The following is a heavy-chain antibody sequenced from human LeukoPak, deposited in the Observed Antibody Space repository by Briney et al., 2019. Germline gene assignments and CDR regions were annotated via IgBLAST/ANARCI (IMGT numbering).Heavy chain of an antibody. Sequence: HTGGSLRLSCAASGFTFSTYGMHWVRQAPGKGLEWVAFIRYDGISKYYADSVKGRFTISRDNSKNTLYLQMNSLRAEDTAVYYCAKDGAIVVVVAALYYFDYWGQGTLVTVSS. V-gene: IGHV3-30*02. CDR2: IRYDGISK. CDR1: GFTFSTYG. D-gene: IGHD2-15*01. CDR3: AKDGAIVVVVAALYYFDY. J-gene: IGHJ4*02.